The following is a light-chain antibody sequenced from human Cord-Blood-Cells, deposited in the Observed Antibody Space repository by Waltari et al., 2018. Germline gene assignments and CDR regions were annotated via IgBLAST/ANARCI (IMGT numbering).Light chain of an antibody. CDR1: QDISNY. V-gene: IGKV1-33*01. J-gene: IGKJ5*01. Sequence: DIQMTQSPSSLSASVGDTVTITCQASQDISNYLNWYQQKPGKAPKLLIYDASNLETGVPSRFSGSGSGTDFTFTISSLQPEDIETYYCQQYDNLPITFGQGTRLEIK. CDR3: QQYDNLPIT. CDR2: DAS.